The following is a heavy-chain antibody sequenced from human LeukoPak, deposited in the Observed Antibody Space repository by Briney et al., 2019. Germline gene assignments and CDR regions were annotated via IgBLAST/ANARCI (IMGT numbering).Heavy chain of an antibody. CDR3: ARERMETLPNCFDP. V-gene: IGHV1-69*06. J-gene: IGHJ5*02. Sequence: SVKASCKASGDTFSNYAISWVRQAPGQGLEWMGRIIPLFDTADYAQKFQGRVTITADKSTSTVHMQLSSLRSEDTAIYYCARERMETLPNCFDPWGQGTLVTVSS. CDR1: GDTFSNYA. D-gene: IGHD1-1*01. CDR2: IIPLFDTA.